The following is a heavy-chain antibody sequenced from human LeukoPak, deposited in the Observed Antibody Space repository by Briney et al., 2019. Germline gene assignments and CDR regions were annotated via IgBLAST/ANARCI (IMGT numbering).Heavy chain of an antibody. CDR1: GGSISSYY. CDR2: IYYSGST. CDR3: ARPGSPYCSGGSCYGWFDP. D-gene: IGHD2-15*01. J-gene: IGHJ5*02. Sequence: SETLSLTCTVSGGSISSYYWSWIRQPPGKGLEWLGYIYYSGSTNYNPSLKSRVTISVDTSKNQFSLKLSSVAAADTAVYYCARPGSPYCSGGSCYGWFDPWGQGTLVTVSS. V-gene: IGHV4-59*01.